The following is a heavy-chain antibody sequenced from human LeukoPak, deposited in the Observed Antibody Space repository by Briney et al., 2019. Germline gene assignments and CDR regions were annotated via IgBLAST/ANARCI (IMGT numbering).Heavy chain of an antibody. CDR2: SYHSGST. D-gene: IGHD2-21*02. CDR3: ARDRIVVVTAAFDY. CDR1: GGSISSSNW. J-gene: IGHJ4*02. V-gene: IGHV4-4*02. Sequence: SSQTLSLTCAVSGGSISSSNWWSWVRQPPGKGLEWIGESYHSGSTNYNPSLKSRVTISVDKSKNQFSLKLSSVTAADTAVYYCARDRIVVVTAAFDYWGQGTLVTVSS.